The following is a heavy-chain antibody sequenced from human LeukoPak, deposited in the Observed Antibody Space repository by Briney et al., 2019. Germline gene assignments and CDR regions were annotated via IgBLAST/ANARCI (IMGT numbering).Heavy chain of an antibody. D-gene: IGHD2-2*01. CDR1: GGSISSGDYY. J-gene: IGHJ3*02. V-gene: IGHV4-30-4*01. CDR2: IYYSGST. Sequence: PSETLSLTCTVSGGSISSGDYYWSWIRQPPGKGLEWIGYIYYSGSTYYNPSLKSRVTISVDTSKNQSSLKLSSVTAADTAVYYCARASWRDAFDIWGQGTMVTVSS. CDR3: ARASWRDAFDI.